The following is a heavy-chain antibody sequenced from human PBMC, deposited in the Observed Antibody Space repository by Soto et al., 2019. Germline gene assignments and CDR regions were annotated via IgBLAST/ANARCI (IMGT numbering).Heavy chain of an antibody. J-gene: IGHJ4*02. CDR2: IYSGGST. Sequence: GGSLGLSCAASGFTVSSNYMSWVRQAPGKGLEWVSVIYSGGSTYYADSVKGRFTISRDNSKNTLYLQMNSLRTEDTAVYYCARVGDGYNYGYFDYWGKGTLVTGSS. D-gene: IGHD5-12*01. CDR3: ARVGDGYNYGYFDY. V-gene: IGHV3-53*01. CDR1: GFTVSSNY.